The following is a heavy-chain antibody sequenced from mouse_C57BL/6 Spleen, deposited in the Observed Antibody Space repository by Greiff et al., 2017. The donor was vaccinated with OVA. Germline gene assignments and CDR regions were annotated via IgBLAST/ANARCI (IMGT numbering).Heavy chain of an antibody. CDR1: GFTFSSYT. J-gene: IGHJ2*01. Sequence: EVKLVESGGGLVKPGGSLKLSCAASGFTFSSYTMSWVRQTPEKRLEWVTTISGGGGNTYYPDSVKGRFTISRDNAKNTLYLQMSSLRSEDTALYYCARHSQLRYFDYWGQGTTLTVSS. CDR2: ISGGGGNT. CDR3: ARHSQLRYFDY. V-gene: IGHV5-9*01.